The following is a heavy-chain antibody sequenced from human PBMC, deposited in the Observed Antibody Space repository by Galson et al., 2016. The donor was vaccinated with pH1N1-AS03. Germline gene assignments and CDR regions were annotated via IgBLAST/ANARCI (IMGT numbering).Heavy chain of an antibody. D-gene: IGHD3-9*01. CDR1: GGSFTYYY. CDR2: IYYSGST. CDR3: ARHGRPHSGVLTALTAFDY. Sequence: ETLSLTCNVSGGSFTYYYWSWIRRPPGKGLEWIGYIYYSGSTNYHPSLRSRLTISLDTSKNQISLELSSVTAADTAVYYCARHGRPHSGVLTALTAFDYWGPGALVTVSS. J-gene: IGHJ4*02. V-gene: IGHV4-59*08.